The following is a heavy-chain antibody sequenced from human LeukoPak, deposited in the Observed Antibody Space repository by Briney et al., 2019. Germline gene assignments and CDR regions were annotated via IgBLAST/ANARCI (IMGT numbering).Heavy chain of an antibody. CDR2: IYSGGST. V-gene: IGHV3-53*01. J-gene: IGHJ6*03. CDR1: GFTFSTYA. D-gene: IGHD1-14*01. CDR3: ARAPLPAYYYMDV. Sequence: GGSLRLSCAASGFTFSTYAMSWVRQAAGKGLEWVSVIYSGGSTYYADSVKGRFTISRDNSKNTLYLQMNSLRAEDTAVYYCARAPLPAYYYMDVWGKGTTVTVSS.